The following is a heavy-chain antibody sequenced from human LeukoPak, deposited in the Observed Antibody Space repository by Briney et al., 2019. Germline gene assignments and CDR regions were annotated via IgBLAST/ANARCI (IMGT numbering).Heavy chain of an antibody. J-gene: IGHJ4*02. D-gene: IGHD3-22*01. CDR3: ATGGPPHYYDSSAFDY. CDR1: GYSISSSNW. Sequence: SETLSLTCAVSGYSISSSNWWGWIRQPPGKGLEWIGYIYYSGSTYYNPSLKSRVTMSVDTSKNQFPLKLSSVTAVDTAVYYCATGGPPHYYDSSAFDYWGQGTLVTVSS. CDR2: IYYSGST. V-gene: IGHV4-28*03.